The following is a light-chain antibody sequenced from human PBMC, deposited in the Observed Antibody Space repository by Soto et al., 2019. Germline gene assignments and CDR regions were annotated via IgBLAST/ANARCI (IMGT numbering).Light chain of an antibody. CDR2: YAS. CDR3: QQRSNWPIT. J-gene: IGKJ5*01. V-gene: IGKV3-11*01. Sequence: EIVVTQSPATLSLSPGERATLSCMAIQSVSSYLAWYQQKAGQAPRLLIYYASNRATGIPARFSGSGSGTDFTLTISSLEPEDFELYYCQQRSNWPITFGQGTRLEIK. CDR1: QSVSSY.